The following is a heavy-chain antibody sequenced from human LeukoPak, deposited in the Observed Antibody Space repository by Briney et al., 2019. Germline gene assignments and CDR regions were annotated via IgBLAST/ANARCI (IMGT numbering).Heavy chain of an antibody. J-gene: IGHJ5*02. Sequence: TGGSLGGCGAGAGFVGSGYAKRKISQAPGKGLEWVSSISYSGDGTKYADSVKGRCTISREDSKNTLYLQMNSLRAEDTAVYYCAKGDTPDNSYNYFAPWGQGTLVTVSS. CDR3: AKGDTPDNSYNYFAP. CDR1: GFVGSGYA. V-gene: IGHV3-23*01. D-gene: IGHD1-1*01. CDR2: ISYSGDGT.